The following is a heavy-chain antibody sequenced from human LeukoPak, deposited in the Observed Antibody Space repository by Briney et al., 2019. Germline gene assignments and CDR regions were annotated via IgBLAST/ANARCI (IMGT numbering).Heavy chain of an antibody. CDR3: ARDVYCSSTSCLDSWFDP. CDR2: ISAYNGNT. CDR1: GYTFTSYG. D-gene: IGHD2-2*01. V-gene: IGHV1-18*01. J-gene: IGHJ5*02. Sequence: ASVKVSCKASGYTFTSYGISWVRQAPGQGLEWMGWISAYNGNTNYEQKLQGRVTMTTDTSTSTAYMELRSLRSDDTAVYYCARDVYCSSTSCLDSWFDPWGQGTLVTVSS.